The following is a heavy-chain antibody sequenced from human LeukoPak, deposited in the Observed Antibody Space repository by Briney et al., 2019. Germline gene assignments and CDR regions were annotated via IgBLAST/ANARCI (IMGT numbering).Heavy chain of an antibody. J-gene: IGHJ4*02. Sequence: GGSLRLSCAASGFTFSSYWMRWVRQAPGKGLVWVSRINSDGSSTSYADSVKGRFTISRDNAKNTLYLQMNSLRAEDTAVYYCARDGYRYWYYFDYWGQGTLVTVSS. D-gene: IGHD2-8*02. CDR2: INSDGSST. V-gene: IGHV3-74*01. CDR1: GFTFSSYW. CDR3: ARDGYRYWYYFDY.